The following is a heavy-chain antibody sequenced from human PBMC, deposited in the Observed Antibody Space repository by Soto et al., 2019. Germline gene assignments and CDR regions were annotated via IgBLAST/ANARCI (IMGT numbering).Heavy chain of an antibody. CDR1: GDSISSSNW. CDR2: INHSGST. V-gene: IGHV4-4*02. J-gene: IGHJ4*02. CDR3: ARGRKRITMIVVGSPYFDY. D-gene: IGHD3-22*01. Sequence: QVELQESGPGLVKPSGTLSLTCAVSGDSISSSNWWSWVRQPPGKGLEWIGEINHSGSTNYNPSLKSRVTISVDTSKNQFSLKLSSVTAADTAVYYCARGRKRITMIVVGSPYFDYWGQGTLVTVSS.